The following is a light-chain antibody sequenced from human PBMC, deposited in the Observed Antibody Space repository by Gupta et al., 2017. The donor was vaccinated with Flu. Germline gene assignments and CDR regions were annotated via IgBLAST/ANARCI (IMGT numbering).Light chain of an antibody. CDR1: RSDVGGYSN. V-gene: IGLV2-11*01. Sequence: TIAGTGTRSDVGGYSNGSCYHQHPAKSPNLLIFDVSRRPSGGAVRFFGSKSGNTAALTISGLQAEEEADYYCCSYAGSDTPYVVFGGGTKLTVL. CDR2: DVS. CDR3: CSYAGSDTPYVV. J-gene: IGLJ2*01.